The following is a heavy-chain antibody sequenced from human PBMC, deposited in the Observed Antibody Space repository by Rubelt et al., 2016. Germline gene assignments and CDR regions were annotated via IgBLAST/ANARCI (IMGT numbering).Heavy chain of an antibody. CDR1: GGTFSSYA. D-gene: IGHD3-22*01. J-gene: IGHJ3*02. V-gene: IGHV1-69*04. CDR3: ARDRLLDDSRGGDAFDI. CDR2: IIPILGIA. Sequence: QVQLVQSGAEVKKPGSSVKVSCKASGGTFSSYAISWVRQAPGQGLEWMGRIIPILGIANYAQKFQGRVTITADKSTSTAYMELSSLRSEDTAVYYGARDRLLDDSRGGDAFDIWGQGTMVTVSS.